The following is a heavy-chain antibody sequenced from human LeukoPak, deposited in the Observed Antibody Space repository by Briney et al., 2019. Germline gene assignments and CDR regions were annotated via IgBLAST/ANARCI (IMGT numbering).Heavy chain of an antibody. CDR1: GFTFTNYW. J-gene: IGHJ3*01. CDR2: MNSDGTSI. CDR3: ARSQSGVFDV. Sequence: PGGSLRLSCVVSGFTFTNYWMQWVRQVPGKGLVWVARMNSDGTSIIHADSVKGRFTISRDNAENTLYLQKNSLRPEDTALYYCARSQSGVFDVWGQGTMVIVSS. D-gene: IGHD2-15*01. V-gene: IGHV3-74*01.